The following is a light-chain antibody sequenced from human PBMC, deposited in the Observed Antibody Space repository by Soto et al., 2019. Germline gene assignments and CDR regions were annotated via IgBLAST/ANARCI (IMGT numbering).Light chain of an antibody. CDR1: QSISSW. J-gene: IGKJ1*01. CDR3: QQYDSYWT. Sequence: DIQMTQSPSTLSASVGDRVTITCRASQSISSWLAWYQQKPGKAPKRLIYKASNLESGVPSRFSGSGSGTEFTLTISSLQPDDFATYYCQQYDSYWTFGQGTKVEIK. CDR2: KAS. V-gene: IGKV1-5*03.